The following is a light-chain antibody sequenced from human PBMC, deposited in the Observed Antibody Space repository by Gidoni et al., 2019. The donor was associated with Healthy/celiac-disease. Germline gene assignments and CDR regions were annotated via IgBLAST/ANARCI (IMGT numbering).Light chain of an antibody. Sequence: DIQIPQYPSSLSASVGDRVTITCRASQSISSYLNWYQQKPGKAPKLLIYAASSLQSGVPSRFSGSGSGTDFTLTISSLQPEDFATYYCQQSYSTPLTFGGGTKVEIK. CDR2: AAS. CDR1: QSISSY. CDR3: QQSYSTPLT. J-gene: IGKJ4*01. V-gene: IGKV1-39*01.